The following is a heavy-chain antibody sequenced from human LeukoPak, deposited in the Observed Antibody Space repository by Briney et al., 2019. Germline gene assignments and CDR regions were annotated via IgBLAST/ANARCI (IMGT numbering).Heavy chain of an antibody. Sequence: ASVKVSCKASGYTFTSYGISWVRQAPGQGLEWMGWISAYNGNTNYAQKPQGRVTMTTDTSTSTAYMELRSLRSDDTAVYYCVISGTSIVGANLDYWGQGTLVTVSS. CDR2: ISAYNGNT. J-gene: IGHJ4*02. CDR1: GYTFTSYG. V-gene: IGHV1-18*01. D-gene: IGHD1-26*01. CDR3: VISGTSIVGANLDY.